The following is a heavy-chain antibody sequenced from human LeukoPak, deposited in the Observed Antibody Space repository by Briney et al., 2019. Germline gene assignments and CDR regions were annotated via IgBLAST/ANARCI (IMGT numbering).Heavy chain of an antibody. CDR3: ARHELPNKYDYVWGSRSYYFDY. Sequence: SSETLSLTCTVSGGSISSSSYYWGWIRQPPGKGLEWIGSIYYSGSTYYNPSLKSRVTISVDTSKNQFSLKLSSVTAADTAVYYCARHELPNKYDYVWGSRSYYFDYWGQGTLVTVSS. J-gene: IGHJ4*02. CDR2: IYYSGST. CDR1: GGSISSSSYY. D-gene: IGHD3-16*01. V-gene: IGHV4-39*01.